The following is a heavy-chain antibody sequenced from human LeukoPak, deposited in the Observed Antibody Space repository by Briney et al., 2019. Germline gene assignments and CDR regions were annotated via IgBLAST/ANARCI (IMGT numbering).Heavy chain of an antibody. J-gene: IGHJ4*02. CDR3: AKDLISPRSVGSSEKLDY. Sequence: GGSLRLSCAASGFIFTSYAMSWVRQAPGKGLEWVSAILSGGDTTSYADSVRGRFTISRDNSKDTLYLEMSSLRAEDTAIYYCAKDLISPRSVGSSEKLDYWGQGTLVTVSS. CDR1: GFIFTSYA. D-gene: IGHD1-26*01. V-gene: IGHV3-23*01. CDR2: ILSGGDTT.